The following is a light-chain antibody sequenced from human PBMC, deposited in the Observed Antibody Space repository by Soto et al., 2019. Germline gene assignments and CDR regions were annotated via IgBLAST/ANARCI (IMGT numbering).Light chain of an antibody. V-gene: IGLV1-44*01. CDR3: CSYAGSYTSYV. J-gene: IGLJ1*01. CDR2: NNN. CDR1: SSNIGSNT. Sequence: QSVLTQPPSASGTPGQRVTISCSGSSSNIGSNTVNWYQHLPGTAPKLLIYNNNQRPSGVPDRFSGSKSGNTASLTISGLQAEDEADYYCCSYAGSYTSYVFGTGTKLTVL.